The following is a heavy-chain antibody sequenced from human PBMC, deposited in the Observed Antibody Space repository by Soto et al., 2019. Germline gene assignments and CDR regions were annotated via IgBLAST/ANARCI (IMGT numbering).Heavy chain of an antibody. CDR2: ISYDGSNK. CDR1: GFTFSSYG. CDR3: AKDPRMTTVTTWWLDP. J-gene: IGHJ5*02. Sequence: QVQLVESGGGVVQPGRSLRLSCAASGFTFSSYGMHWVRQAPGKGLEWVAVISYDGSNKYYADSVKGRFTISRDNSKNTLYLQMNSLRAEDTAVYYCAKDPRMTTVTTWWLDPSGQGTLVTVSS. D-gene: IGHD4-4*01. V-gene: IGHV3-30*18.